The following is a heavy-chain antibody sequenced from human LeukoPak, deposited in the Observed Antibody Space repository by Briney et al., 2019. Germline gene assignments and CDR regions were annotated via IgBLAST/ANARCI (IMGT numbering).Heavy chain of an antibody. CDR1: GFTFSDSA. CDR3: ARRTGGSHPDPFDC. V-gene: IGHV3-73*01. D-gene: IGHD1-1*01. CDR2: IRPKADNYAT. Sequence: GGSLRLSCAASGFTFSDSAMHWVRQASGKGLEWVGRIRPKADNYATAYAATVRGRFTISRDDSKDTAYLQMDSLKTEDTAVYYCARRTGGSHPDPFDCWGQGALVTVSS. J-gene: IGHJ4*02.